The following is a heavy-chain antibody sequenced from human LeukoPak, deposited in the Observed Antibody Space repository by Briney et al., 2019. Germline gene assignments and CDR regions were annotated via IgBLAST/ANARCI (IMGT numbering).Heavy chain of an antibody. CDR2: IYTSGST. J-gene: IGHJ6*03. CDR3: ARDWVLSGDYVYYYMDV. V-gene: IGHV4-61*02. D-gene: IGHD4-17*01. Sequence: SETLSLTCTVSGGSISSGSYYWSWIRQPAGKGLEWIGRIYTSGSTNYNPSLKSRVTISVDTSKNQFSLKLSSVTAADTAVYYCARDWVLSGDYVYYYMDVWGKGTTVTISS. CDR1: GGSISSGSYY.